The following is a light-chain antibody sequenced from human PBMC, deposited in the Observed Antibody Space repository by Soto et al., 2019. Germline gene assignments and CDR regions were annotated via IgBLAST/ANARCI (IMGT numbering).Light chain of an antibody. CDR3: SSYAGAVV. CDR1: SSNVESYNL. V-gene: IGLV2-23*01. CDR2: EGS. J-gene: IGLJ2*01. Sequence: QSALTQPASVSGSPGQSITISCTRTSSNVESYNLVSWYQHPPGQAPKLIIYEGSERPSGVSNRFSGAQSGHSASLTISGLQAEDEADYYCSSYAGAVVFGGGTKLTVL.